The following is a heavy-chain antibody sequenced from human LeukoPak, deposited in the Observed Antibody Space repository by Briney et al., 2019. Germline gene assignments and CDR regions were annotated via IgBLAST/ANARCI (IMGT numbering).Heavy chain of an antibody. J-gene: IGHJ4*02. CDR1: GGSISSSSYY. CDR3: ARHTWQWLPFDD. CDR2: INHGGIT. Sequence: SETLSLTCTVSGGSISSSSYYWGWIRQPPGKGLEWIGDINHGGITSYNPSLKSRVTISVETSKKEFSLKVNSVTAADTATYYCARHTWQWLPFDDWGQGTQVTISS. D-gene: IGHD5-12*01. V-gene: IGHV4-39*07.